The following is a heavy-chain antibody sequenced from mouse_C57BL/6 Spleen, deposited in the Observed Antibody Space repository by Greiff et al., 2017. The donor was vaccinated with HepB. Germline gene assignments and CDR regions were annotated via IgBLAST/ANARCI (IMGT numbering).Heavy chain of an antibody. V-gene: IGHV5-4*01. CDR3: AREGYDDYDYFDY. J-gene: IGHJ2*01. Sequence: EVQGVESGGGLVKPGGSLKLSCAASGFTFSSYAMSWVRQTPEKRLEWVATISDGGSYTYYPDNVKGRFTISRDNAKNNLYLQMSHLKSEDTAMYYCAREGYDDYDYFDYWGQGTTLTVSS. CDR2: ISDGGSYT. D-gene: IGHD2-3*01. CDR1: GFTFSSYA.